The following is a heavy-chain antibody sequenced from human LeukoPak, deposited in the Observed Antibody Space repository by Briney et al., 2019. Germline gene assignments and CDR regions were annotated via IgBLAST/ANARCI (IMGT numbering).Heavy chain of an antibody. CDR3: ARGPNRRGMVAFDI. CDR1: GGSFSGYY. D-gene: IGHD1-14*01. CDR2: INHSGST. J-gene: IGHJ3*02. V-gene: IGHV4-34*01. Sequence: SETLSLTCAVYGGSFSGYYWSWIRQPPGKGLEWIGEINHSGSTNYNPSLKSRVTISVDTSKNQFSLKLSSVTAADTAVYYCARGPNRRGMVAFDIWGQGTMVTVSS.